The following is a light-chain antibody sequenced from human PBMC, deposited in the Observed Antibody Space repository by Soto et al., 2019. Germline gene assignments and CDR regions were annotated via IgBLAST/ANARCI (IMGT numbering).Light chain of an antibody. Sequence: DIQMTQSPSSMSASVGDSVASACRASQGIRSYLAWYQQKPGEAPKLLISIASILQSGVPSRFSGSGSGTDFVLTISSLQPEDSATYYCQQLDSMPITFGQGTRLEIK. CDR2: IAS. CDR1: QGIRSY. V-gene: IGKV1-9*01. CDR3: QQLDSMPIT. J-gene: IGKJ5*01.